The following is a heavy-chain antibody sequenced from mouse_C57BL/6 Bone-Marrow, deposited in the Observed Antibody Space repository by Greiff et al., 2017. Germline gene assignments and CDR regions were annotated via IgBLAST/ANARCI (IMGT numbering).Heavy chain of an antibody. V-gene: IGHV14-2*01. J-gene: IGHJ1*03. CDR2: IDPEDGET. CDR3: APITTVDRDFDV. CDR1: GFNIKDYY. D-gene: IGHD1-1*01. Sequence: VQLQQSGAELVKPGASVKLSCTASGFNIKDYYMHWVKQRTEQGLEWIGRIDPEDGETKSAPKFQGKATITADTSSNPASLQLSSLASEDTAVYYCAPITTVDRDFDVWGTGTTVTVSS.